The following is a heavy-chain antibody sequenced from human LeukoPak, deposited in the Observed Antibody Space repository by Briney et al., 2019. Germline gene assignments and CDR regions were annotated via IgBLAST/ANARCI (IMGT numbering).Heavy chain of an antibody. D-gene: IGHD3-9*01. CDR1: GFTFSSYA. CDR3: AKEGDILTGYAGFDY. Sequence: GGSLRLSCAASGFTFSSYAMSWVRQATGKGLEWVSAISGSGGSTYYADSVKGRFTISRDNSKNTLYLQMNSLRAEDTAVYYCAKEGDILTGYAGFDYWGQGTLVTVSS. J-gene: IGHJ4*02. V-gene: IGHV3-23*01. CDR2: ISGSGGST.